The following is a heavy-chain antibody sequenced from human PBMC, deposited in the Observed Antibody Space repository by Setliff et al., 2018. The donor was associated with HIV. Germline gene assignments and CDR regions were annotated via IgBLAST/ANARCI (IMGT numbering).Heavy chain of an antibody. CDR1: GGFINTNSYY. D-gene: IGHD1-26*01. Sequence: PSETLSLTCNVSGGFINTNSYYWGWIRQPPGKKVEWIGNVFYSGTTYYSPSLKSRVTISVDTAKNHFSLRLSSVTAADTAVYFCVALSVVQTQAMELAWFEPWGQGTPVTV. CDR2: VFYSGTT. J-gene: IGHJ5*02. V-gene: IGHV4-39*02. CDR3: VALSVVQTQAMELAWFEP.